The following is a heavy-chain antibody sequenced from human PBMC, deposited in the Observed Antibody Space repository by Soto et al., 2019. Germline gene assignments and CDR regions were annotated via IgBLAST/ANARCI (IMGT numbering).Heavy chain of an antibody. Sequence: SETLSLTCTASGGSISSGGYYWSWIRQHPGKGLEWIGYIYYSGSTYYNPSLKSRVTISVDTSKNQFSLKLSSVTAADTAVYYCARGVPAAILSAYYYYGMDVWGQGTTVTVSS. CDR1: GGSISSGGYY. V-gene: IGHV4-31*03. CDR3: ARGVPAAILSAYYYYGMDV. J-gene: IGHJ6*02. D-gene: IGHD2-2*01. CDR2: IYYSGST.